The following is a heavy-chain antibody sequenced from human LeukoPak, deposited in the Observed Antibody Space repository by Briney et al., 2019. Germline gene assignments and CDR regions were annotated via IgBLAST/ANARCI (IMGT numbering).Heavy chain of an antibody. V-gene: IGHV3-21*01. J-gene: IGHJ4*02. CDR1: GFTFSTYS. D-gene: IGHD3-16*02. CDR2: ISSSSSYI. Sequence: PGGSLRLSCAASGFTFSTYSMNWVRQAPGKGLEWVSSISSSSSYIYYADSVKGRFTISRDNAKNSLYLQMNSLRAEDTAVYYCARGDDYVWGSYRYIFDYWGQGTLVTVSS. CDR3: ARGDDYVWGSYRYIFDY.